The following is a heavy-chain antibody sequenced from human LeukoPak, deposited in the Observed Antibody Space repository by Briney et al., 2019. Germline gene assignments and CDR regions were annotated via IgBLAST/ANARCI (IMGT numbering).Heavy chain of an antibody. CDR2: IYYSGST. Sequence: SETLSLTCTVSGGSISSHYWSWIRQPPGKGLEWIGYIYYSGSTNSNPSLRSRVTISVDTSKNQISLKLSSVTAADTAVYYYAREKSTTGAYDFWGQGTLVTVSS. CDR3: AREKSTTGAYDF. J-gene: IGHJ4*02. V-gene: IGHV4-59*11. CDR1: GGSISSHY. D-gene: IGHD1-1*01.